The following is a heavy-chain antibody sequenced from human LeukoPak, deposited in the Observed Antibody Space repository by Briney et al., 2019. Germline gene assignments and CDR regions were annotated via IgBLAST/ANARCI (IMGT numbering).Heavy chain of an antibody. CDR2: INPNSGGT. CDR3: ARVWELLRGGLGPDY. Sequence: ASVKVSCKASGYTFTGYYMHWVRQAPGQGLEWMGWINPNSGGTNYAQKLQGRVTMTTDTSTSTAYMELRSLRSDDTAVYYCARVWELLRGGLGPDYWGQGTLVTVSS. CDR1: GYTFTGYY. D-gene: IGHD1-26*01. V-gene: IGHV1-2*02. J-gene: IGHJ4*02.